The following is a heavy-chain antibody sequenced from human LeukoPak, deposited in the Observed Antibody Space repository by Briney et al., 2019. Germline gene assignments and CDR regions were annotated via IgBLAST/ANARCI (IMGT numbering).Heavy chain of an antibody. Sequence: SETLSLTCTVSGGSISSYYWSWIRQPPGKGLEWIRYIYYSGSTNYNPSLKSRVTISVDTSKNQFSLKLSSVTAADTAVYYCARHDTYCSSTSCYGGDDAFDIWGQGTMVTVSS. CDR2: IYYSGST. CDR3: ARHDTYCSSTSCYGGDDAFDI. J-gene: IGHJ3*02. V-gene: IGHV4-59*08. CDR1: GGSISSYY. D-gene: IGHD2-2*01.